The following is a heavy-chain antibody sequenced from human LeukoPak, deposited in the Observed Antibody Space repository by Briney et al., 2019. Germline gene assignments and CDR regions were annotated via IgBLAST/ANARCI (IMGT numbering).Heavy chain of an antibody. CDR1: GYTFTSYG. V-gene: IGHV1-18*01. D-gene: IGHD3-22*01. J-gene: IGHJ5*02. Sequence: ASVKVSCKASGYTFTSYGISWVQQAPGQGLEWMGWISAYNGNTNYAQKLQGRVTMTTDTSTSTAYMELRSLRSDDTAVYYCARRADYYDSSGLALWFDPWGQGTLVTVSS. CDR2: ISAYNGNT. CDR3: ARRADYYDSSGLALWFDP.